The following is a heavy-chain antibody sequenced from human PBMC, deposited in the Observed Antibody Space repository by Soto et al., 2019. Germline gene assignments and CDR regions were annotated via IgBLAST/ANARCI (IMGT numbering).Heavy chain of an antibody. Sequence: PGGSLRLSCAASGFTFSSYAMSWVRQAPGKGLEWVSAISGSGGSTYYADSVKGRFTISRDNSKNTLYLQTNSVRAEDTALYYCAKAQRGSGTHFDHWGQGTLVTVSS. CDR1: GFTFSSYA. J-gene: IGHJ4*02. D-gene: IGHD1-26*01. V-gene: IGHV3-23*01. CDR3: AKAQRGSGTHFDH. CDR2: ISGSGGST.